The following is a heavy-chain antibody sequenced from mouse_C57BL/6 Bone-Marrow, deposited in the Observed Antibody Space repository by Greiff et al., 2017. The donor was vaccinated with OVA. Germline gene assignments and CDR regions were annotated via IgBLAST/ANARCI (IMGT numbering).Heavy chain of an antibody. CDR2: IWWDDDK. J-gene: IGHJ4*01. Sequence: QVPLKESGPGLLQPSQTLSLTCTFSGFSLSTFGMGVGWLRQPSGMGLVWLAHIWWDDDKYYNPALKSPPTISKDTSTNQGFRKIATVDTADTAAYYCARIGLGAMDYWGKGTSVTVSS. V-gene: IGHV8-8*01. CDR1: GFSLSTFGMG. CDR3: ARIGLGAMDY.